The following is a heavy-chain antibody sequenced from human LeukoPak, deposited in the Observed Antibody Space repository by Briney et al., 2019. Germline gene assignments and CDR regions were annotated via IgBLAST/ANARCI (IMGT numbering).Heavy chain of an antibody. CDR1: GGSISSRSYY. D-gene: IGHD3-16*02. V-gene: IGHV4-39*07. J-gene: IGHJ4*02. CDR3: ARGSYRYSVDY. Sequence: SETLSLTCTVSGGSISSRSYYWGWIRQPPGKGLEWTGSISYSGSSYYNPSLKSRVTISIDTSKNQFSLKLSSVTAADTAVCYCARGSYRYSVDYWGQGTLVTVSS. CDR2: ISYSGSS.